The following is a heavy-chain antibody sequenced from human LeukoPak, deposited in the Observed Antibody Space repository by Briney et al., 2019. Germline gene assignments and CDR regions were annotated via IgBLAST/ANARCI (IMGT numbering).Heavy chain of an antibody. CDR2: ISSSSSYI. J-gene: IGHJ4*02. Sequence: GGSMRLSCAASGFTFSSYSMNWVRQAPGKGLEWVSSISSSSSYIYYADSVKGRFTISRDNAKNSLYLQMNSLRAEDTAVYYCATSGLESYYFDYWGQGTPLTVPS. CDR3: ATSGLESYYFDY. CDR1: GFTFSSYS. D-gene: IGHD6-6*01. V-gene: IGHV3-21*01.